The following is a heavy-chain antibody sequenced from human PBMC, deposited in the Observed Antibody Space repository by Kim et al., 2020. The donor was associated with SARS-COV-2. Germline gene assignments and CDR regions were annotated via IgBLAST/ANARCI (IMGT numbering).Heavy chain of an antibody. CDR2: T. V-gene: IGHV3-15*01. J-gene: IGHJ4*02. Sequence: TDYAAPVKGRFTMSRDDSKNTLHLQMNSLQTEDTGVYYCTTLISAAGRVYWGQGTLVTVSS. CDR3: TTLISAAGRVY. D-gene: IGHD6-13*01.